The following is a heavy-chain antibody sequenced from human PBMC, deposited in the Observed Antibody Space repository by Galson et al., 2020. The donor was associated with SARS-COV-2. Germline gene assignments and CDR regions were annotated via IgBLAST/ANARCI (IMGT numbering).Heavy chain of an antibody. Sequence: ASETLSLTCTVSGGSISSHYWSWSRQPPGKGLEWIGYIYYSGSTNYNPSLKSRVTISVDTSKNQFSLKLSSVTAADTAVYYCARESGYHLIESWGQGTLVTVSS. CDR1: GGSISSHY. V-gene: IGHV4-59*11. CDR3: ARESGYHLIES. D-gene: IGHD3-22*01. J-gene: IGHJ4*02. CDR2: IYYSGST.